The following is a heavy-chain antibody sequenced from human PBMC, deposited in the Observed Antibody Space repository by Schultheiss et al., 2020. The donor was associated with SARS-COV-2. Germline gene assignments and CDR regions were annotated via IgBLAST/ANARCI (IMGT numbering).Heavy chain of an antibody. V-gene: IGHV4-34*01. D-gene: IGHD6-19*01. CDR2: INHSGST. Sequence: SETLSLTCVVNGGSFNDYYWSWIRQPPGKGLEWIGEINHSGSTYYNPSLKSRVTISVDTSKNQFSLKLSSVTAADTAVYYCARSPGTYSSGWYDWFDPWGQGTLVTVSS. CDR1: GGSFNDYY. CDR3: ARSPGTYSSGWYDWFDP. J-gene: IGHJ5*02.